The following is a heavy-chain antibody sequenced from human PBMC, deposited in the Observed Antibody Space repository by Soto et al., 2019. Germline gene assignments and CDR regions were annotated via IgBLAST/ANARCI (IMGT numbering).Heavy chain of an antibody. J-gene: IGHJ6*02. CDR2: IYYSGST. D-gene: IGHD2-2*01. CDR1: GGSISSGDYY. CDR3: ASDCISTTSHYGMDV. V-gene: IGHV4-30-4*01. Sequence: QVQLQESGPGLVKPSQTLSLTCTVSGGSISSGDYYWSWIRQPPGKGLEWIGYIYYSGSTYYNPSPNSRVTITVEKSKNHFSLQQRSLTAAAAAVYYCASDCISTTSHYGMDVWGQGTTVTVSS.